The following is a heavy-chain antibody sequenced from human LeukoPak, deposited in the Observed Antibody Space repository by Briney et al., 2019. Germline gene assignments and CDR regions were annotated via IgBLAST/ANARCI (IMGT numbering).Heavy chain of an antibody. V-gene: IGHV3-30*03. CDR3: ARAPGQWLVRAGSY. CDR2: ISYDGSNK. D-gene: IGHD6-19*01. CDR1: GFTFSSYG. J-gene: IGHJ4*02. Sequence: PGGSLRLSCAASGFTFSSYGMHWVRQAPGKGLEWVAVISYDGSNKYYADSVKGRFTISRDNSKNTLYLQMNSLRAEDTAVYYCARAPGQWLVRAGSYWGQGTLVTVSS.